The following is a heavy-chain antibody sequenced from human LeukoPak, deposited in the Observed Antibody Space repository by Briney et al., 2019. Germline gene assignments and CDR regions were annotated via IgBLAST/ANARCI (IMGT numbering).Heavy chain of an antibody. V-gene: IGHV3-23*01. J-gene: IGHJ4*02. CDR1: GFTFRDYY. CDR3: ARHGYGIDY. CDR2: ISGSGGST. D-gene: IGHD5-12*01. Sequence: GGSLRLSCTASGFTFRDYYMTWVRQAPGKGLEWVSVISGSGGSTYYADSVKGRVTISRDNSKNTVYLQMNSLRAEDTAVYYCARHGYGIDYWGQGTLVTVSS.